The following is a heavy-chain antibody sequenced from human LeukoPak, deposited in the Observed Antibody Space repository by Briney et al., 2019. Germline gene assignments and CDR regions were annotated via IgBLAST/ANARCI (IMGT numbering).Heavy chain of an antibody. V-gene: IGHV3-7*01. Sequence: GSLRLSCVASGFSFSRSWMSWVRQAPGKGLEWVANIKVDGSEIHYLDSVEGRFIISRDNAKNSLHLQMNSLRAEDTAEYYCVRDGPFGSGTFGYWAQGTLVSVSS. CDR3: VRDGPFGSGTFGY. D-gene: IGHD3-10*01. CDR2: IKVDGSEI. J-gene: IGHJ4*02. CDR1: GFSFSRSW.